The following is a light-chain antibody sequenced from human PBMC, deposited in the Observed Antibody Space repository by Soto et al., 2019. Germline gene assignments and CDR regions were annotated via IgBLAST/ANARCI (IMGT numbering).Light chain of an antibody. Sequence: ETMMTQSPDTLSVSLGERVTLSCRASQSLRSSLAWYQQKPGQAPRLLIYDASTRATGIPARFSGSGSGTEFTLTISRLEPEDFALYYCQAYDSSSITFGQGTRLEIK. V-gene: IGKV3-15*01. CDR2: DAS. CDR3: QAYDSSSIT. J-gene: IGKJ5*01. CDR1: QSLRSS.